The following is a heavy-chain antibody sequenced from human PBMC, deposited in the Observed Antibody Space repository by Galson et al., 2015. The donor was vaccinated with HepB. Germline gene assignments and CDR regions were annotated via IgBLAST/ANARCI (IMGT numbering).Heavy chain of an antibody. CDR1: GFTFRTYG. J-gene: IGHJ4*02. CDR2: IWYDGSNK. CDR3: AKAGYCSGGNCYSGYFDY. D-gene: IGHD2-15*01. Sequence: SLRLSCAASGFTFRTYGMHWVRRAPGKGLEWVAIIWYDGSNKYYADSVKGRFTISRDNSKNTLYLQMNTLRAEDAAVYYCAKAGYCSGGNCYSGYFDYWGQGTLVTVSS. V-gene: IGHV3-33*06.